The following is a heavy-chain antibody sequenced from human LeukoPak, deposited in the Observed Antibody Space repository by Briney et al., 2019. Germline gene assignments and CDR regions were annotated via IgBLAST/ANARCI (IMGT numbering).Heavy chain of an antibody. CDR1: GGTFSSYA. V-gene: IGHV1-69*06. J-gene: IGHJ5*02. CDR2: IIPIFGST. CDR3: ARTYGSGSYYNQNWFDP. Sequence: SVKVSCKASGGTFSSYAISWVRQAPGQGLEWMGGIIPIFGSTNYAQKFQGRVTITADKCTSTAYMELSSLRSEDTAVYYCARTYGSGSYYNQNWFDPWGQGTLVTVSS. D-gene: IGHD3-10*01.